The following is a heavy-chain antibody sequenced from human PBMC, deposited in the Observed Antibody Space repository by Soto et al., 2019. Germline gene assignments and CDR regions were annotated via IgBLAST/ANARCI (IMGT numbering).Heavy chain of an antibody. CDR1: GGSISSYY. D-gene: IGHD2-21*02. V-gene: IGHV4-59*01. Sequence: SETLSLTCTVSGGSISSYYWSWIRQPPGKGLEWIGYIYYSGSTNYNPSLKSRVTVSIDTSRNQFSLRLSSMTAADTAVYYCARDLWGYCGTDCFPLDVWGQGTTVTVSS. CDR3: ARDLWGYCGTDCFPLDV. J-gene: IGHJ6*02. CDR2: IYYSGST.